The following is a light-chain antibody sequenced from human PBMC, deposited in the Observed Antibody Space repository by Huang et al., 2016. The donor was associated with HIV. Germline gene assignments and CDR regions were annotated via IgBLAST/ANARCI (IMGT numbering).Light chain of an antibody. CDR1: QSVSSN. Sequence: EIVMTQSPATLSVSPGERVTLSCRASQSVSSNLAWYQQKPGQAPRLLMFGASTSVTGIPARFSGSVSVTEFTLTISSLQSEDFVVYYCQQYNNWPPTFGQGTKVEIK. CDR3: QQYNNWPPT. J-gene: IGKJ1*01. CDR2: GAS. V-gene: IGKV3-15*01.